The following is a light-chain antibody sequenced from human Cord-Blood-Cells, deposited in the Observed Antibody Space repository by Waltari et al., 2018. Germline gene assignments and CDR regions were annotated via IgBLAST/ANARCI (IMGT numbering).Light chain of an antibody. V-gene: IGKV1-39*01. Sequence: DIQMTQSPSSLSAPVGDRVTITCRPSQSISSYLNWYQQKPGKAPKLLIYAASSLQSGVPSRFSGSGSGTDFTLTISSLQPEDFATYYCQQSYSTPFTFGPGTKVDIK. CDR1: QSISSY. CDR3: QQSYSTPFT. J-gene: IGKJ3*01. CDR2: AAS.